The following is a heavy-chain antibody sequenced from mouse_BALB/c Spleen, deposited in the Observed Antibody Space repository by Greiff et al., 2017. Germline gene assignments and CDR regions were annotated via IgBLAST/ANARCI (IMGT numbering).Heavy chain of an antibody. CDR3: AEDSSGLAY. J-gene: IGHJ3*01. Sequence: VQLQQSGPGLVAPSQSLSITCTVSGFSLTSYGVHWVRQPPGKGLEWLGVIWAGGSTNYNSALMSRLSISKDNSKSQVFLKMNSLQTDDTAMYYCAEDSSGLAYWGQGTLVTVSA. CDR1: GFSLTSYG. D-gene: IGHD3-1*01. CDR2: IWAGGST. V-gene: IGHV2-9*02.